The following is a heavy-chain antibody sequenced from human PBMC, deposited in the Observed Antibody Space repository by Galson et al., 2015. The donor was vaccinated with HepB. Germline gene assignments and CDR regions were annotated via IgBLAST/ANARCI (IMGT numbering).Heavy chain of an antibody. D-gene: IGHD3-22*01. CDR2: IVVGSGNT. CDR3: AADWAYDSSGYYYYYYGMDV. J-gene: IGHJ6*02. V-gene: IGHV1-58*02. Sequence: SVKVSCKASGFTFTSSAMQWVRQARGQRLEWIGWIVVGSGNTNYAQKFQERVTITRDMSTSTAYMELSSLRSEDTAVYYCAADWAYDSSGYYYYYYGMDVWGQGTTVTVSS. CDR1: GFTFTSSA.